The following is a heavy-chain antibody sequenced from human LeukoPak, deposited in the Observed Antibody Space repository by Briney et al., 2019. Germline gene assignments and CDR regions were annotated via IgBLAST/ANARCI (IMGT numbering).Heavy chain of an antibody. CDR1: GGSISSSSYY. CDR3: ARRRYESGASYPSYFDY. CDR2: IYYSGST. Sequence: SETLSLTCTVSGGSISSSSYYWGWIRQPPGKGLEWIGNIYYSGSTYYNPSLKSRVTISVDTSKNQFSLKLSSVTAADTAVYYCARRRYESGASYPSYFDYWGQGTLVTVSS. V-gene: IGHV4-39*01. J-gene: IGHJ4*02. D-gene: IGHD3-22*01.